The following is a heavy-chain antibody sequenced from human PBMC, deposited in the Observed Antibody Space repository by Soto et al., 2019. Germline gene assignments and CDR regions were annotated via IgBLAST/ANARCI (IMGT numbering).Heavy chain of an antibody. CDR3: AVVSAFFGVIIPRNYYDGMDV. CDR1: GFTFSSYA. V-gene: IGHV3-23*01. D-gene: IGHD3-3*01. J-gene: IGHJ6*02. Sequence: PGGSLRLSCAASGFTFSSYAMSWVRQAPGRGLEWVSTISGSGYSTYYADSVKGRFTISRDNSKNTLSLQMNSLRAEDTAVYYSAVVSAFFGVIIPRNYYDGMDVWGQGNTVTVSS. CDR2: ISGSGYST.